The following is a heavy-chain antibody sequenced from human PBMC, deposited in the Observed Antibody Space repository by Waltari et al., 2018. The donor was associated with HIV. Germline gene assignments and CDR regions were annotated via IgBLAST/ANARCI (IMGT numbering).Heavy chain of an antibody. CDR3: AKDGWELPFVVY. Sequence: QVQLVESGGGVVQPGRSLRLSCAASGFTFSSYGMHWVRQAPGKGVEWVAVRSYDVSNKYYAEAVKGRFTIARDNSKNTLYLQMSSLGAEDTAVYYCAKDGWELPFVVYWGQGTLVTVSS. CDR2: RSYDVSNK. V-gene: IGHV3-30*18. CDR1: GFTFSSYG. J-gene: IGHJ4*02. D-gene: IGHD2-15*01.